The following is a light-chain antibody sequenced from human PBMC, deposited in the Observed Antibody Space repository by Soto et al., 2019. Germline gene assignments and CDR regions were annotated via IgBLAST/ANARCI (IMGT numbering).Light chain of an antibody. CDR2: KAS. CDR3: QQYNSDPWT. J-gene: IGKJ1*01. Sequence: DIQMTQSPSTLSASVGDRVTITCRASQSISSWLAWYQQKPGKAPKLLIYKASSLESGVPSRFSGSGSGTAFTLTISSLQPDDFASYYCQQYNSDPWTFGQGTKVVIK. V-gene: IGKV1-5*03. CDR1: QSISSW.